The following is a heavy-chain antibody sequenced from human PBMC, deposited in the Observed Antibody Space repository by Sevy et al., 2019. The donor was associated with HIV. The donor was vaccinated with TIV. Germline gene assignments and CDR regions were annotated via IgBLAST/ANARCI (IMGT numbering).Heavy chain of an antibody. CDR3: ARCPGHYSIDY. D-gene: IGHD2-21*01. CDR2: IGTAAGVT. Sequence: GGSLRLSCAASGFTFNTYSLIWVRQTPGKGLEWLSFIGTAAGVTYYTSSVKGRFTISSDNAKNSLYLQMNSLTDEDTAVYYCARCPGHYSIDYWGQGTLVTVSS. J-gene: IGHJ4*02. CDR1: GFTFNTYS. V-gene: IGHV3-48*02.